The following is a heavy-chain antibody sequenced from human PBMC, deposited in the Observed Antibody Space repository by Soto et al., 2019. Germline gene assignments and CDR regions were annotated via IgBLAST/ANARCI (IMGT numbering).Heavy chain of an antibody. CDR2: IYPGYSDT. Sequence: SVRISCKGSGYTFTRYLLVRVRQMPGKGVDWMAFIYPGYSDTKYSPSFQGQVTVSADKSISTAYLQWNSLKSSDSAMYYSARQQGTGDYIDGRGQGPLVTVSS. J-gene: IGHJ4*02. V-gene: IGHV5-51*01. D-gene: IGHD3-9*01. CDR3: ARQQGTGDYIDG. CDR1: GYTFTRYL.